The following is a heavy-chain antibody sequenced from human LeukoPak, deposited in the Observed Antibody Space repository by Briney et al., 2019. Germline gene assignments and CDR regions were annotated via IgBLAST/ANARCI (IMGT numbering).Heavy chain of an antibody. CDR1: GGSISSYY. V-gene: IGHV4-59*01. Sequence: SETLSLTCTVSGGSISSYYWSWIRQPPGKELEWIGYIYYSGSTNSNPSLKSRVTISVDTSKNQFSLKLSSVTAADTAVYYCARAYYGSGSYYYYYYYSMDVWGQGTTVTVSS. CDR3: ARAYYGSGSYYYYYYYSMDV. D-gene: IGHD3-10*01. J-gene: IGHJ6*02. CDR2: IYYSGST.